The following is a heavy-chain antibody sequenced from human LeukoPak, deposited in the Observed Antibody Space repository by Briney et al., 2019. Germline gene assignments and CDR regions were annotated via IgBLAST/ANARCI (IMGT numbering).Heavy chain of an antibody. J-gene: IGHJ4*02. CDR1: GGSISSYY. D-gene: IGHD6-13*01. CDR2: IYYSGST. V-gene: IGHV4-59*01. Sequence: PSETLSLTCTVSGGSISSYYWSCIRQPPGKGLEWIGYIYYSGSTNYNTSPKSRVTISVDTSKNQFSLKLSSVTAADTAVYYCARVLPSSSWSLDYWGQGTLVTVSS. CDR3: ARVLPSSSWSLDY.